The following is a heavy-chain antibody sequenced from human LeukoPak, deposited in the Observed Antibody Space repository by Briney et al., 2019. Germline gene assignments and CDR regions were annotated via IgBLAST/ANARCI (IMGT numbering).Heavy chain of an antibody. CDR1: GHTLTVHY. D-gene: IGHD1-1*01. V-gene: IGHV1-2*02. Sequence: ASVKVSCKASGHTLTVHYIHCVRQGPGQGLEWLGWITLHSGDTHYAQKYQGRLTMTSDTSISTGYMELSRLQFDDTAVYYCAREGQLGLDNWGQGTLVTVSS. J-gene: IGHJ1*01. CDR2: ITLHSGDT. CDR3: AREGQLGLDN.